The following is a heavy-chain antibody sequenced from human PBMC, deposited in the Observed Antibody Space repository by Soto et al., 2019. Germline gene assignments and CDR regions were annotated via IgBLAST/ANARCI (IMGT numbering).Heavy chain of an antibody. Sequence: SETLSLTCTVSGGSISSSSYYWGLIRQPPGKGLEWIGSIYYSGSTYYNPSLKSRVNISVDTSKNQFSLKLSSVTAADTAVYYCARRFPPLHDFWSGYYTPLAYYYYYYMDVWGKGTTVTVSS. CDR1: GGSISSSSYY. J-gene: IGHJ6*03. D-gene: IGHD3-3*01. V-gene: IGHV4-39*01. CDR2: IYYSGST. CDR3: ARRFPPLHDFWSGYYTPLAYYYYYYMDV.